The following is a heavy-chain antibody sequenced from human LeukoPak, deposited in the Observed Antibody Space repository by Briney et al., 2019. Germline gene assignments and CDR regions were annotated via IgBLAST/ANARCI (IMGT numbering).Heavy chain of an antibody. D-gene: IGHD3-10*01. J-gene: IGHJ4*02. CDR2: ISSDGGST. CDR1: GFTLSSYS. V-gene: IGHV3-64*01. CDR3: ARVGIWFGEGNLSGYFDY. Sequence: PGGSLRLSCAASGFTLSSYSMHWIRQAPGKGLEYVSAISSDGGSTYYANSVKGRFTISRDNSKNTLYLQMGSLRAEDMAVYYCARVGIWFGEGNLSGYFDYWGQGTLVTVSS.